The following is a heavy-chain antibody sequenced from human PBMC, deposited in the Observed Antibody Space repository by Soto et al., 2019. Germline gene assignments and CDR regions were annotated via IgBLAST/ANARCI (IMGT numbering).Heavy chain of an antibody. Sequence: VQLVQSGAEVKKPGASVKVSCKASGYTFTTYGMSWVRQAPGQGLDWMGWISTYNGNTKYAERLQGRVTMTTDTTTSTAYMQLRNLRSDDTGVYYCARWPTDYYDNSGDYFLDYWGQGTLVTLSS. J-gene: IGHJ4*02. CDR1: GYTFTTYG. CDR2: ISTYNGNT. D-gene: IGHD3-22*01. V-gene: IGHV1-18*01. CDR3: ARWPTDYYDNSGDYFLDY.